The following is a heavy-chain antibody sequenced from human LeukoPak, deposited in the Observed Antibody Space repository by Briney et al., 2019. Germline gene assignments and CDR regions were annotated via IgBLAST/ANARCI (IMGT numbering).Heavy chain of an antibody. Sequence: PSEILSLTCTVSGGSISSSSYYWGWIRQPPGKGLEWIGSIYYSGSTYYNPSLKSRVTISVDTSKNQFSLKLSSVTAADTAVYYCARDHPGVAASLIWGQGTMVTVSS. CDR1: GGSISSSSYY. J-gene: IGHJ3*02. D-gene: IGHD6-6*01. CDR2: IYYSGST. V-gene: IGHV4-39*07. CDR3: ARDHPGVAASLI.